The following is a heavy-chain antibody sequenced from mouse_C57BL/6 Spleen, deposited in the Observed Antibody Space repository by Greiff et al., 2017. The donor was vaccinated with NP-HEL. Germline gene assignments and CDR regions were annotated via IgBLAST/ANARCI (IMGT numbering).Heavy chain of an antibody. CDR2: IDPENGDT. CDR3: TTARLRRGFAY. V-gene: IGHV14-4*01. CDR1: GFNIKDDY. Sequence: LVESGAELVRPGASVKLSCTASGFNIKDDYMHWVKQRPEQGLEWIGWIDPENGDTEYASKFQGKATITADTSSNTAYLQLSSLTSEDTAVYYCTTARLRRGFAYWGQGTLVTVSA. D-gene: IGHD2-4*01. J-gene: IGHJ3*01.